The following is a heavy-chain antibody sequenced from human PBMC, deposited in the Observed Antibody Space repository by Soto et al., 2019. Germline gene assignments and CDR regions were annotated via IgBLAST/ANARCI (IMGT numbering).Heavy chain of an antibody. J-gene: IGHJ6*02. Sequence: SETLSLTCAVSGGSINTFDFSWSWIRQPPGRGLEWIGSIYQSGRTYYIPSLKSRVTMSLEKSKNQFSLKINSVVAADTAIYYCAREMKTFRVDPGGGVDVWGQGTTVTVSS. V-gene: IGHV4-30-2*01. CDR1: GGSINTFDFS. CDR3: AREMKTFRVDPGGGVDV. D-gene: IGHD3-10*01. CDR2: IYQSGRT.